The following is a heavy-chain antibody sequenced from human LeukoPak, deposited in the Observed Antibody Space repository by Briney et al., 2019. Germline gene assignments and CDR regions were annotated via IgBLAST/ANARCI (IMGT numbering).Heavy chain of an antibody. CDR2: ISSSGNTI. D-gene: IGHD5-18*01. CDR1: GFTFSDYY. J-gene: IGHJ4*02. V-gene: IGHV3-11*04. CDR3: AIVRGVYSYGHPYYFDY. Sequence: GGSLRLSCAASGFTFSDYYMSWIRQAPGKGLEWVSYISSSGNTIYYADSVKGRFTISGDNAKNSQYLQMNSLRAEDTGVYYCAIVRGVYSYGHPYYFDYWGQGTLVTVSS.